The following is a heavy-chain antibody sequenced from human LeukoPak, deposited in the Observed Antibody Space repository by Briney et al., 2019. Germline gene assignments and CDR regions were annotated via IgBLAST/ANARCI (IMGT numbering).Heavy chain of an antibody. CDR1: GFTFSSYA. Sequence: GGSLRLSCAASGFTFSSYAMHWVRQAPGKGLEYVSAISTNGSSTYYANSVKGRFTISRDNSMNTLYLQMDSLRTEDMAVYYCARGKGIYCGGDCSALDYWGQGTLVTVSS. D-gene: IGHD2-21*02. CDR2: ISTNGSST. V-gene: IGHV3-64*01. CDR3: ARGKGIYCGGDCSALDY. J-gene: IGHJ4*02.